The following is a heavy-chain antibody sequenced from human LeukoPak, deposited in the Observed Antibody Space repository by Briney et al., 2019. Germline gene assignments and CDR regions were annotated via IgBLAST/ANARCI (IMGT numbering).Heavy chain of an antibody. Sequence: SETLSLTCAVYGGSFSGYYWSWIRQPPGKGLEWIGEINHSGSTNYNPSLKSRVTKSVDTSKNQFSLKLSSVTAADTAVYYCARGRGGGLRDYFDYWGQGTLVTVSS. J-gene: IGHJ4*02. CDR2: INHSGST. CDR3: ARGRGGGLRDYFDY. CDR1: GGSFSGYY. V-gene: IGHV4-34*01. D-gene: IGHD3-10*01.